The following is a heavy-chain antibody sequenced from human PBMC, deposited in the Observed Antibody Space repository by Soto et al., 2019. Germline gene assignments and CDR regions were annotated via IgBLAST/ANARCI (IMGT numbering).Heavy chain of an antibody. D-gene: IGHD3-10*01. CDR3: ARAGKYYYGSGSPYYYGMDV. J-gene: IGHJ6*02. CDR1: GYTFTSYG. CDR2: ISGYNGNT. Sequence: QVQLVQSGAVVKKPGASVKVSCKASGYTFTSYGVSWVRQAPGQGLEWMGWISGYNGNTNYAQKHQGRVTMTTDTSTSTAYMELRSLRSDDTAVYYCARAGKYYYGSGSPYYYGMDVWGQGITVTVSS. V-gene: IGHV1-18*04.